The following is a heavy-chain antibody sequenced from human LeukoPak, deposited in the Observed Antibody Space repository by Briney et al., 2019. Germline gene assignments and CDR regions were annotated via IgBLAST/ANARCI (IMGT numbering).Heavy chain of an antibody. CDR3: AKYGHSPYFDS. CDR2: INPSGGST. V-gene: IGHV1-46*01. J-gene: IGHJ4*02. CDR1: GYTFTSYY. Sequence: ASVKVSCKASGYTFTSYYMHWVRQAPGQGLEWVGIINPSGGSTSNAQKFQGRVTMTRDMSTSTVYMELSSLRSEDMAVYYCAKYGHSPYFDSWGQGTLVTVSS. D-gene: IGHD2/OR15-2a*01.